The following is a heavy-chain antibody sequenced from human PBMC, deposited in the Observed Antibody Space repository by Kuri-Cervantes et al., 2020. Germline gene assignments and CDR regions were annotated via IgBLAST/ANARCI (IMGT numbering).Heavy chain of an antibody. CDR3: ARALTRRGVAFDI. V-gene: IGHV4-59*08. CDR1: GSSISGNY. D-gene: IGHD1-1*01. CDR2: IYYRGTT. Sequence: SETLSLTCNVSGSSISGNYWSWIRQPPGKSLEWIGYIYYRGTTNYSPSLKSRVTISVDTSKNQFSLKLSSVTAADTAVYYCARALTRRGVAFDIWGQGTMVTVSS. J-gene: IGHJ3*02.